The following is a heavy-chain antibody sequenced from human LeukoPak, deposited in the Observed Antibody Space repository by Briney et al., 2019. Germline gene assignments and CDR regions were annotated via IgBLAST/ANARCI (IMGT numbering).Heavy chain of an antibody. CDR1: GFTFSSYE. D-gene: IGHD6-13*01. V-gene: IGHV3-48*03. J-gene: IGHJ4*02. CDR2: ISSSGSTI. CDR3: ARAAAGPYFDY. Sequence: GGSLRLSCAASGFTFSSYEMNWVRQAPGKGLEWVSYISSSGSTIYYADSVKDRFTISRDNAKNSLYPQMNSLRAEDTAVYYCARAAAGPYFDYWGQGTLVTVSS.